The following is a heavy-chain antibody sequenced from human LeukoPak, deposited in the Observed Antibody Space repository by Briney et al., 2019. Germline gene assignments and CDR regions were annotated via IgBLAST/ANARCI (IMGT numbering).Heavy chain of an antibody. CDR3: ARGGDWYGS. V-gene: IGHV3-7*01. CDR2: IKEDGSEK. CDR1: GFALSDHW. J-gene: IGHJ5*01. Sequence: PGGSLRPSCAASGFALSDHWMSWVRQAPGKGLEWVANIKEDGSEKYYMDSVKGRFTISRDNAKNSLYLQMNSLRVEDTAVYYCARGGDWYGSWGQGTLVIVSS. D-gene: IGHD2-15*01.